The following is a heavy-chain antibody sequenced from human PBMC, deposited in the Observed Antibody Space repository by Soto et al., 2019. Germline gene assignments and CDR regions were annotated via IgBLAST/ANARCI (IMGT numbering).Heavy chain of an antibody. CDR1: GFTVSNNY. CDR3: ARGGPPTSNWFDP. CDR2: IYSGGST. J-gene: IGHJ5*02. Sequence: EVQLVESGGGLVQPGGSLRLSCAASGFTVSNNYINWVRQAPGKGLEGVSVIYSGGSTYYADSVKGRFTISRDNSKNTLYLQMNSLRAEDTAVYYCARGGPPTSNWFDPWGQGTLVTVSS. V-gene: IGHV3-66*01. D-gene: IGHD1-26*01.